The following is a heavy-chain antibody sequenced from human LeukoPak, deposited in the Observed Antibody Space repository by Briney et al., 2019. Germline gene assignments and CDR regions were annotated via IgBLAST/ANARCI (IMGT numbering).Heavy chain of an antibody. CDR2: ISSSSSYI. Sequence: GGSLRLSCAASGFTFSSYSMNWVRQAPGKGLEWVSSISSSSSYIYYADSVKGRFTISRDNAKSSLYLQMNSLRAEDTAVYYCARDKPSTVTTEQDYWGQGTLVTVSS. D-gene: IGHD4-17*01. V-gene: IGHV3-21*01. J-gene: IGHJ4*02. CDR1: GFTFSSYS. CDR3: ARDKPSTVTTEQDY.